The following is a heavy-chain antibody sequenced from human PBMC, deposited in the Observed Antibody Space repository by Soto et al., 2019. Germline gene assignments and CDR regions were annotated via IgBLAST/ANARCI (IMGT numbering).Heavy chain of an antibody. CDR3: ASEWDYVILTVYPQDVRMFEP. CDR2: IIPTLGIA. CDR1: GGSFSSYT. V-gene: IGHV1-69*02. Sequence: GASVKVSCKASGGSFSSYTISWVRQAPGQGLEWMGRIIPTLGIANYAQKFQGRVTITADKSTSTAYMELSSLRSEDTAVYYCASEWDYVILTVYPQDVRMFEPWGPGTLVTVSS. D-gene: IGHD3-9*01. J-gene: IGHJ5*02.